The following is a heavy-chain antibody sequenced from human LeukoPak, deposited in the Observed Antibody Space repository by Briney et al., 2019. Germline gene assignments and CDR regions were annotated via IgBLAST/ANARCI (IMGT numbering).Heavy chain of an antibody. D-gene: IGHD3-22*01. CDR1: GFTFSSYA. CDR2: ISGSGGST. Sequence: PGGSLRLSCAASGFTFSSYAMSSVRQALGKGLEWVSAISGSGGSTYYADSVKGRFTISRDNSKNTLYLQMNSLRAEDTAVYYCAKNTYYYDSSGYGDYYYMDVWGKGTTVTVSS. V-gene: IGHV3-23*01. CDR3: AKNTYYYDSSGYGDYYYMDV. J-gene: IGHJ6*03.